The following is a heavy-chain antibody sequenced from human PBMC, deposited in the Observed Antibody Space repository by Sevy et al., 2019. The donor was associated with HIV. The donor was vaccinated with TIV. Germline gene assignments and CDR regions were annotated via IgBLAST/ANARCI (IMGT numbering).Heavy chain of an antibody. CDR2: ISYDGSNK. CDR1: GFTFSSYG. Sequence: GGSLRLSCAASGFTFSSYGMHWVRQAPGKGLEWVAVISYDGSNKYYADSVKGRFTISRDNSKNTLYLQMNSLRAEDTAVYYCARPQAYCGGDCYSEGSFDPWGQGTLVTVSS. D-gene: IGHD2-21*02. J-gene: IGHJ5*02. V-gene: IGHV3-30*03. CDR3: ARPQAYCGGDCYSEGSFDP.